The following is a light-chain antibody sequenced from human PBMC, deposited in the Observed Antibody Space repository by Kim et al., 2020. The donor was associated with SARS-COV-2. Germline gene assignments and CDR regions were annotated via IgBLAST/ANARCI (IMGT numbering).Light chain of an antibody. Sequence: VTISCTGSSPNIGASYDVHWYQPLPGTAPKLLIYGNSNRPSGVPDRFSGSKSGTSASLAITGLQAEDEADYYCQSYDSSLSGRYVFGTGTKVTVL. V-gene: IGLV1-40*01. CDR3: QSYDSSLSGRYV. CDR2: GNS. CDR1: SPNIGASYD. J-gene: IGLJ1*01.